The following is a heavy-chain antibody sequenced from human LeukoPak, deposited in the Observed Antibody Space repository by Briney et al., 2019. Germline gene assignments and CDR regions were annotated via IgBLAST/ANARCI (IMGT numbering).Heavy chain of an antibody. CDR2: INHSGST. CDR1: GGSFSGYY. CDR3: ARKEQWLPHDAFDI. Sequence: PSETLSLTCAVYGGSFSGYYWSWIRQPPGKGLEWIGEINHSGSTNYNPSLKSRVTISVDTSKNQFSLKLSSVTAADTAVYYCARKEQWLPHDAFDIWGQGTVVTVSS. D-gene: IGHD6-19*01. J-gene: IGHJ3*02. V-gene: IGHV4-34*01.